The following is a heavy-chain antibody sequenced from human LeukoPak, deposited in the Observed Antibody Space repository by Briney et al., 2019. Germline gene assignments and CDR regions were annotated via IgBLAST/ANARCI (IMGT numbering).Heavy chain of an antibody. D-gene: IGHD3-22*01. Sequence: GGSLRLSCAASGFTFSDYYMSWIRQAPGKGLEWVSYISSSSSYTNYADSVKGRFTISRDNAKNSLYLQMNSLRAEDTAVYYCARAYYDSSGYYGVVDYWGQGTLVTVSP. J-gene: IGHJ4*02. CDR1: GFTFSDYY. CDR3: ARAYYDSSGYYGVVDY. V-gene: IGHV3-11*05. CDR2: ISSSSSYT.